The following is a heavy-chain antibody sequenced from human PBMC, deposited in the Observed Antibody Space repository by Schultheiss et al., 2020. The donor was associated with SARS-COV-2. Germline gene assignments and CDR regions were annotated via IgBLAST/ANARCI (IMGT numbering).Heavy chain of an antibody. V-gene: IGHV3-23*01. J-gene: IGHJ6*02. CDR1: GFTFSSYS. CDR3: ARDRKNYYYYYGMDV. CDR2: ISGSGGST. Sequence: GGSLRLSCAASGFTFSSYSMNWVRQAPGKGLEWVSSISGSGGSTYYADSVKGRFTISRDNSKNTLYLQMNSLRAEDTAVYYCARDRKNYYYYYGMDVWGQGTTVTVSS.